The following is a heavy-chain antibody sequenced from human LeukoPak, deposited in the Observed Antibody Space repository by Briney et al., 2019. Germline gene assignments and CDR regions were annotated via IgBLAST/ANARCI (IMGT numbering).Heavy chain of an antibody. Sequence: ASVKVSCKASGYTFTGHYMHWVRQAPGQGLEWMGWIYPNSGGTKYAQKFQGRVTMTRDTSISTAYMELSRLRSDDTAVYYCARDDWSYVYDYWGQGTLVTVSS. D-gene: IGHD1-26*01. V-gene: IGHV1-2*02. CDR3: ARDDWSYVYDY. CDR2: IYPNSGGT. J-gene: IGHJ4*02. CDR1: GYTFTGHY.